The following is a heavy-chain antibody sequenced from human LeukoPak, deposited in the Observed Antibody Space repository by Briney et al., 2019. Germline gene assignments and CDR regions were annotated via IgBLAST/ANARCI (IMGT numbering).Heavy chain of an antibody. D-gene: IGHD3-22*01. Sequence: GGSLRLSCAASGFSFSSYEMNWVRQAPGKGLEWVSYISGSGITIRYADSVKGRFTISRDNARNSVYLQMNSLRAEDTAVYYCARDPDYYDSSGYYGRTFDIWGQGTMVTVSS. CDR2: ISGSGITI. CDR1: GFSFSSYE. J-gene: IGHJ3*02. V-gene: IGHV3-48*03. CDR3: ARDPDYYDSSGYYGRTFDI.